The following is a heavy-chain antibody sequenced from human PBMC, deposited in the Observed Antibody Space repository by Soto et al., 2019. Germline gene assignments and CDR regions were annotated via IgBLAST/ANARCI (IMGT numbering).Heavy chain of an antibody. CDR2: INGEATGT. V-gene: IGHV3-74*01. CDR1: GFTFSRYW. CDR3: ARDSVADLNG. J-gene: IGHJ4*02. Sequence: HPGGSLRLSCVASGFTFSRYWMHWVRQAPGKGLVWVARINGEATGTAYADSVKGRFTISRDNTNNMFYLHMNSLRAEDTAVYYCARDSVADLNGWGQGTLVTVSS. D-gene: IGHD6-19*01.